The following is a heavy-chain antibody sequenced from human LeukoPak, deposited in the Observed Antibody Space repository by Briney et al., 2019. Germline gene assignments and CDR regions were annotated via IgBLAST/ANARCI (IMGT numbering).Heavy chain of an antibody. Sequence: PSETLSLTXTVSGGSISSGDYYWSWIRQPPGKGLEWIGYIYYSGSTYYNPSLKSRVTISVDTSKNQFSLKLSSVTAADTAVYYCARAARYAPAAALYMDVWGKGTTVTVSS. V-gene: IGHV4-30-4*08. CDR2: IYYSGST. J-gene: IGHJ6*03. CDR3: ARAARYAPAAALYMDV. D-gene: IGHD3-9*01. CDR1: GGSISSGDYY.